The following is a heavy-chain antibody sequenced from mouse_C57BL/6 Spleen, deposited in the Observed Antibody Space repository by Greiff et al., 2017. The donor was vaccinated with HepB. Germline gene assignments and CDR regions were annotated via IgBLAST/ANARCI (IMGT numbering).Heavy chain of an antibody. CDR2: IDPENGDT. V-gene: IGHV14-4*01. CDR1: GFNIKDDY. Sequence: EVKLMESGAELVRPGASVKLSCTASGFNIKDDYMHWVKQRPEQGLEWIGWIDPENGDTEYASKFQGKATITADTSSNTAYLQLSSLTSEDTAVYYCTTDESWGQGTLVTVSA. J-gene: IGHJ3*01. CDR3: TTDES.